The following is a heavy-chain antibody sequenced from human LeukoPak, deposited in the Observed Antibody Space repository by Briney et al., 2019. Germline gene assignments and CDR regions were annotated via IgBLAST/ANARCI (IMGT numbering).Heavy chain of an antibody. J-gene: IGHJ4*02. CDR2: LNQDGGEK. Sequence: PGGSVRLSCGASGFTFSTSWIIWVRQAPWKGLEWVANLNQDGGEKYYVDSVKGRFTISRDNGRNSLYLQMDSLRVEDTAVYYCVRGLYGYWGQGTLVTVSS. CDR1: GFTFSTSW. CDR3: VRGLYGY. D-gene: IGHD4-17*01. V-gene: IGHV3-7*03.